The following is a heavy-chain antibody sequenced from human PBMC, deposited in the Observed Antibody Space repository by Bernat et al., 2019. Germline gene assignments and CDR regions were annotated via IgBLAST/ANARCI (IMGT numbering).Heavy chain of an antibody. Sequence: EVQLVESGGGLVQPGGSLRLSCAAPGFRFSKYWMSWVRQAPGKGLEWVANIKEDGSEKYYVDSVKGRFTISRDNAKNSLYLQVNSLRDEDTAVYYCARELVVGVAEYFQDWGQGTLVTVSS. CDR2: IKEDGSEK. V-gene: IGHV3-7*03. CDR1: GFRFSKYW. J-gene: IGHJ1*01. CDR3: ARELVVGVAEYFQD. D-gene: IGHD2-15*01.